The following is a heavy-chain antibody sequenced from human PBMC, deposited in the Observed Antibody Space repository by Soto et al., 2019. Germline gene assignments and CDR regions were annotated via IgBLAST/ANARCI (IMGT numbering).Heavy chain of an antibody. CDR2: VNSDGSTT. J-gene: IGHJ5*01. CDR1: GFTFSSHW. Sequence: SLRLSCATSGFTFSSHWMHWVRQAPGKGLVWVSRVNSDGSTTNYADSVKGRFTISRDNAKNTLYLQMNSLRAEDTAVYFCARVSVSSAWYIDSWGQGTLVTVSS. D-gene: IGHD6-13*01. V-gene: IGHV3-74*01. CDR3: ARVSVSSAWYIDS.